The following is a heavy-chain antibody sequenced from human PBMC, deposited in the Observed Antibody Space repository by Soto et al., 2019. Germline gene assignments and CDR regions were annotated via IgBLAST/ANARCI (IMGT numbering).Heavy chain of an antibody. CDR2: INPSGGYT. V-gene: IGHV1-46*01. Sequence: ASVKVSCKASGYTFTSYYMNWVRQAPGQGLEWLGIINPSGGYTTYAQRFLGRVTMTSDTSTSTVHMELGSLTSEDTAVYYCAANPFGTVTSFDYWGQGTLVTVSS. CDR1: GYTFTSYY. J-gene: IGHJ4*02. CDR3: AANPFGTVTSFDY. D-gene: IGHD4-17*01.